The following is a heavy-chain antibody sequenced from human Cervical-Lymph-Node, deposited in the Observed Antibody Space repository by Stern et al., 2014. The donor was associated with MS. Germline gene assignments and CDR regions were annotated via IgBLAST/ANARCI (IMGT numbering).Heavy chain of an antibody. J-gene: IGHJ4*02. Sequence: EVQLVESGGGLVKPGGSLRLSCAASGFTFSSYGMNWVRQAPGKGLEWVASISSGGSYIYYADSLKGRFTISRDNAKNSLYLQMNSLRAEDTAVYYCARGRGGNYRYYFDYWGQGTLVTVSS. V-gene: IGHV3-21*01. D-gene: IGHD4-23*01. CDR3: ARGRGGNYRYYFDY. CDR2: ISSGGSYI. CDR1: GFTFSSYG.